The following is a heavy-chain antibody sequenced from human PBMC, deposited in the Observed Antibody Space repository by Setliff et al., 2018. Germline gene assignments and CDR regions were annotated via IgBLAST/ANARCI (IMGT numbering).Heavy chain of an antibody. CDR2: INQDGSEK. Sequence: GESLKISCAASGFTFSSYWMSWVRQAPGKGLEWVANINQDGSEKYYVDSVRGRFTISRDNAKNSLYLQMNSLRADDAAVYFCARDSSGSYYNVYYYYYYYMDVWGKGTTVTVSS. V-gene: IGHV3-7*01. D-gene: IGHD3-10*01. CDR3: ARDSSGSYYNVYYYYYYYMDV. J-gene: IGHJ6*03. CDR1: GFTFSSYW.